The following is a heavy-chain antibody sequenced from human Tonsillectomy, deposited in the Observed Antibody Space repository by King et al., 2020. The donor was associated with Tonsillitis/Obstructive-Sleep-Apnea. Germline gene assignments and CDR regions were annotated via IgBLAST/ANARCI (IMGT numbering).Heavy chain of an antibody. D-gene: IGHD2-2*01. V-gene: IGHV3-30*04. J-gene: IGHJ4*02. CDR3: ARAGDIVVVPAAVYFDY. CDR1: GFTFSSYA. CDR2: ISYDGNNK. Sequence: VQLVESGGGVVQPGRSLRLSCAASGFTFSSYAMHWVRQAPGKGLEWVAVISYDGNNKYYADSVKGRFTISRDNSKNTRYLQMNSLRAEDTALYYCARAGDIVVVPAAVYFDYWGQGTLVTVSS.